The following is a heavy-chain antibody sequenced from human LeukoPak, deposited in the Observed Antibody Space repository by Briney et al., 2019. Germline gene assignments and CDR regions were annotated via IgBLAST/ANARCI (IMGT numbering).Heavy chain of an antibody. Sequence: GGSLRLSCAASGFTFSSYAMSWVGQAPGRGLEWVGAISGSSGSTYYADSVKGRFTISRDNSKNTLYLQMNSLRAEDTAVYYCAKVGYSYGLDYWGQGTLVTVSS. J-gene: IGHJ4*02. CDR2: ISGSSGST. CDR1: GFTFSSYA. CDR3: AKVGYSYGLDY. V-gene: IGHV3-23*01. D-gene: IGHD5-18*01.